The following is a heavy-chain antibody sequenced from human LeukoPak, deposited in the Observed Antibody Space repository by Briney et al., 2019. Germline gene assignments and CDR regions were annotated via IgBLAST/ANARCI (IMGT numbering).Heavy chain of an antibody. V-gene: IGHV3-21*01. D-gene: IGHD4-17*01. J-gene: IGHJ3*01. Sequence: GGSLRLSCVASGFTSSIYSMNWVRQAPGKGLEWVSSIGGSSSSLYYAESVKGRFTISRDNARNSLYLQMNSLRAKDTAVYYCAKEAGQDFGALDAFDVWGQGTMVTVSS. CDR3: AKEAGQDFGALDAFDV. CDR1: GFTSSIYS. CDR2: IGGSSSSL.